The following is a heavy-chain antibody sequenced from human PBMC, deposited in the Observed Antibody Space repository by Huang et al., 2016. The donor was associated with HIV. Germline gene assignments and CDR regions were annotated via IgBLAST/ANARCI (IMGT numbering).Heavy chain of an antibody. CDR3: AKGRRAFDV. Sequence: EVQLVQSGAEVKKPGESLKISCTGSGYCFSIYWIAWVRQMPGKGLEWLGIIFPVASKSTYSPSFEGHVSISVDKSINTVYLHWSSLKASDTAIYYCAKGRRAFDVWGQGTWVTVSS. J-gene: IGHJ3*01. CDR1: GYCFSIYW. V-gene: IGHV5-51*03. CDR2: IFPVASKS.